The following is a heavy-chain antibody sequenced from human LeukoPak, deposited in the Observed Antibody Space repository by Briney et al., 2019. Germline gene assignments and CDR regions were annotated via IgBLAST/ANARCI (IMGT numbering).Heavy chain of an antibody. D-gene: IGHD4-17*01. Sequence: GGSLRLSCAASGFTFSSYSMNWVRQAPGKGLEWVSYISSTSTTIYYADSVKSRFTISRDNAKNSLYLQMNSLRDEDTAVYYCARDRLNEYGEYFDYWGQGTQVTVSS. CDR3: ARDRLNEYGEYFDY. V-gene: IGHV3-48*02. CDR2: ISSTSTTI. J-gene: IGHJ4*02. CDR1: GFTFSSYS.